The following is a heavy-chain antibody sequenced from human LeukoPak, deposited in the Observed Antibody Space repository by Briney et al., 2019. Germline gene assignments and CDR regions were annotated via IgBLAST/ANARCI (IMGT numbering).Heavy chain of an antibody. D-gene: IGHD6-13*01. Sequence: KPSETLSLTCTVSGDSISSYYWSWIRQPPGKGLEWIGYIYYSGSTNYNPSLKSRVTISVDTSKNQFSLKLSSVTAADTAVYYCARLRRSIAAAGRVYNWFDPWGQGTLVTVSS. V-gene: IGHV4-59*01. CDR2: IYYSGST. J-gene: IGHJ5*02. CDR3: ARLRRSIAAAGRVYNWFDP. CDR1: GDSISSYY.